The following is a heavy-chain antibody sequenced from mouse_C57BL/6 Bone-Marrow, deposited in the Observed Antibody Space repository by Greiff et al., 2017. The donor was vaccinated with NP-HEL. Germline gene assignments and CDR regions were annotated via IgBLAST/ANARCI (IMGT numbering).Heavy chain of an antibody. Sequence: VQLQQSGAELAKPGASVKLSCKASGYTFTSYWMHWVKQRPGQGLEWIGNINPCSGYTKYNQKFKDKATLTSDKSSSTAYMQLSSRTYEYSAVYYCASYRASTGTRSIDYWDQGTSVPVTS. D-gene: IGHD4-1*02. CDR1: GYTFTSYW. V-gene: IGHV1-7*01. J-gene: IGHJ4*01. CDR2: INPCSGYT. CDR3: ASYRASTGTRSIDY.